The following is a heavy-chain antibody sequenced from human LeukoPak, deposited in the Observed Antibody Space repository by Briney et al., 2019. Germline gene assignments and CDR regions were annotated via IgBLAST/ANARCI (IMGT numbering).Heavy chain of an antibody. CDR3: ARETVGLDY. V-gene: IGHV3-74*01. CDR2: INSDGSST. CDR1: GFTFSSYW. D-gene: IGHD4-17*01. J-gene: IGHJ4*02. Sequence: GGSLRLSCAASGFTFSSYWMHWVRQAPGKGLVWVSRINSDGSSTSYADSVKGRFTISRDNAKNSLYLQINSLRDEDTAVYYCARETVGLDYWGQGTLVTVSS.